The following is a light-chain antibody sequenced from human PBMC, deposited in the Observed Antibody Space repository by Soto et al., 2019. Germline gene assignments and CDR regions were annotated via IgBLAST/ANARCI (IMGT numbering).Light chain of an antibody. CDR2: DVT. Sequence: QSALTQPASVSGSPGQSITISCTGTSSDVGGYNFVSWYQQNPGKAPKLVIFDVTYRPSGVSGRFSGSKSGNTASLTISGLQAEDEAHYYCSSFTASNTVVFGGGTKVTVL. V-gene: IGLV2-14*01. CDR3: SSFTASNTVV. J-gene: IGLJ3*02. CDR1: SSDVGGYNF.